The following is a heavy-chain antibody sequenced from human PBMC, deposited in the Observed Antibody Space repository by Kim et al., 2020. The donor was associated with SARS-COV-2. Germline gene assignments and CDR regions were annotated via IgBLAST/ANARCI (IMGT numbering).Heavy chain of an antibody. CDR1: GFTFSRRA. CDR2: VTNNNNP. J-gene: IGHJ4*02. V-gene: IGHV3-23*05. CDR3: AKDHPSSGWPTFDS. D-gene: IGHD6-19*01. Sequence: GGSLRLSCVAPGFTFSRRAMSWVRQVPGKGLEWIASVTNNNNPYYADSVKGRFTASRDNTKDTFYLQMNSLRADDTALYYCAKDHPSSGWPTFDSWGQGT.